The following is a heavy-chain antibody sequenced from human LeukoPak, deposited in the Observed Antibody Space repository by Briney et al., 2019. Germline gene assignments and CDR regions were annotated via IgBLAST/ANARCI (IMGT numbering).Heavy chain of an antibody. J-gene: IGHJ5*02. D-gene: IGHD2-21*02. CDR2: IYYSGST. Sequence: SETLSLTCTVSGGSISSYYWSWIRQPPGKGLEWIGYIYYSGSTKYNPSLKSRVTISVDTSKNQFSLRLSSVTAADTAVYYCARVNAAVTGKWFDPWGQGILVTVSS. CDR1: GGSISSYY. CDR3: ARVNAAVTGKWFDP. V-gene: IGHV4-59*01.